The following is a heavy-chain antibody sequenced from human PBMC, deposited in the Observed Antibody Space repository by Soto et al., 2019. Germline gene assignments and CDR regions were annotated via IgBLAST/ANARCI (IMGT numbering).Heavy chain of an antibody. D-gene: IGHD3-9*01. CDR2: IKSKTDGGTT. V-gene: IGHV3-15*01. Sequence: GGSLRLSCAASGFTFSNAWMSWVRQAPGKGLEWVGRIKSKTDGGTTDYAAPVKGRFTISRDDSKNTLYLQMNSLKTEDTAVYYCTTDYDILTGYYFLEPSRDAFDIWGQGTMVTVSS. J-gene: IGHJ3*02. CDR1: GFTFSNAW. CDR3: TTDYDILTGYYFLEPSRDAFDI.